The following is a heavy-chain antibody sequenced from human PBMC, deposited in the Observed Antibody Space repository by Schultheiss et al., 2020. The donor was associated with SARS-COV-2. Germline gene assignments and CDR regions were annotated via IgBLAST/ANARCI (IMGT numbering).Heavy chain of an antibody. Sequence: GGSLRLSCKGSGYSFTSYWIVWVRQMPGKGLEWMGIIYPGDSDTRYSPSFQGQVTISADKSISTAYLQWSSLKASDTAMYYCARHFQAGRAFDIWGQGTMVTVSS. CDR3: ARHFQAGRAFDI. V-gene: IGHV5-51*01. CDR1: GYSFTSYW. CDR2: IYPGDSDT. J-gene: IGHJ3*02. D-gene: IGHD3-10*01.